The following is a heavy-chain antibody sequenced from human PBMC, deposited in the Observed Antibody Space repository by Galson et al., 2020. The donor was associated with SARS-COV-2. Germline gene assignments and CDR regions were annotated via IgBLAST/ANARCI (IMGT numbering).Heavy chain of an antibody. D-gene: IGHD2-8*02. CDR3: ATTSPGGVWWLFDY. CDR2: MTGSGGNT. V-gene: IGHV3-23*01. Sequence: TGGSLRLSCAASRFTFSDYAMTWVRQAPGKGLEWVSAMTGSGGNTYYADSVKGRFTISRDNSKNTVFLQLNNLRAEDTAMYYCATTSPGGVWWLFDYWGQGTLVTVSS. CDR1: RFTFSDYA. J-gene: IGHJ4*02.